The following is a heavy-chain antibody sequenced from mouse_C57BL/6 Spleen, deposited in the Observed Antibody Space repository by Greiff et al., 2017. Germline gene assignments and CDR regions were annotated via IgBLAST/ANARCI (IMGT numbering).Heavy chain of an antibody. CDR1: GFNIKDYY. CDR3: AIYGSSFDY. J-gene: IGHJ2*01. CDR2: IDPEDGET. Sequence: EVKLVEPGAELVKPGASVKLSCKASGFNIKDYYMHWVKQRTEQGLEWIGRIDPEDGETKYDPKFQGKATVTEDTSSNTAYLQRSSLTSEDTAVYYCAIYGSSFDYWGQGTTLTVSS. D-gene: IGHD1-1*01. V-gene: IGHV14-2*01.